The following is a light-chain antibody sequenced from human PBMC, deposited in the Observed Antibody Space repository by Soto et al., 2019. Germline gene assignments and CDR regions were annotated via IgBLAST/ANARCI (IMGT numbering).Light chain of an antibody. V-gene: IGLV3-1*01. CDR2: QNT. Sequence: SYELTQPPSVSVSPGQTASITCSGDKLGDKYASWYQQRPGQSPLMVIYQNTKRPSGIPERFSGSNSGNTATLTISGTQGMDEADYYCQAWDSNTAGFGGGTKLTV. J-gene: IGLJ2*01. CDR3: QAWDSNTAG. CDR1: KLGDKY.